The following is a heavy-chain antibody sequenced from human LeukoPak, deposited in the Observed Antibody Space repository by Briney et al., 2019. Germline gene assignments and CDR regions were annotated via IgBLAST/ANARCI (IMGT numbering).Heavy chain of an antibody. CDR3: ARGFRDY. D-gene: IGHD3-3*01. V-gene: IGHV3-74*01. CDR2: IKNDGSST. Sequence: PGGSLRLSFAASGFIFSSSWMHWVRQAPGKGLVWGLRIKNDGSSTSYADSVKGRFSISRDNAKNTLYLQMNSLRAEDTAVYYCARGFRDYWGQGTLVTVSS. J-gene: IGHJ4*02. CDR1: GFIFSSSW.